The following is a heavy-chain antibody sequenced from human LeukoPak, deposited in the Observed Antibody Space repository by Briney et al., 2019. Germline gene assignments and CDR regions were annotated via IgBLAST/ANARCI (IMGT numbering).Heavy chain of an antibody. Sequence: PSETLSFTCTVSGDSISSYYWSWIRQPPGKGLEWIGYIYHSGSTNYNPSLKSRVTISADTSKDQFSLKLASVTAADTAVYYCATGYSSTWYYFDYWGQGTLVTVSS. CDR3: ATGYSSTWYYFDY. D-gene: IGHD6-13*01. J-gene: IGHJ4*02. CDR1: GDSISSYY. V-gene: IGHV4-59*01. CDR2: IYHSGST.